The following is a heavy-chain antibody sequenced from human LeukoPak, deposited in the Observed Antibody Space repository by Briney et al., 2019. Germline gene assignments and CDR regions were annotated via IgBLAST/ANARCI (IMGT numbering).Heavy chain of an antibody. J-gene: IGHJ6*03. V-gene: IGHV3-21*01. CDR3: ARDSYSYGYYYYMDV. D-gene: IGHD5-18*01. CDR2: ISSSSSYI. Sequence: GGSLRLSCAASGFTFSSYSMNWVRQAPGKGLEWVSSISSSSSYIYYADTVKGRFTISRDNAKNSLYLQMNSLRAEDTAVYYCARDSYSYGYYYYMDVWGKGTTVTVSS. CDR1: GFTFSSYS.